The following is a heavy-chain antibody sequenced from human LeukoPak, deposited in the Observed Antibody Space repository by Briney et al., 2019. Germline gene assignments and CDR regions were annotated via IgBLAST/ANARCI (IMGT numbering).Heavy chain of an antibody. CDR3: ARDVYASETYYVGH. CDR2: IYYSGST. D-gene: IGHD3-10*01. CDR1: GGSISSSSYY. J-gene: IGHJ4*02. V-gene: IGHV4-39*07. Sequence: SETLSLTCTVSGGSISSSSYYWGWIRQPPGKGLEWIGSIYYSGSTYYNPSLKSRVTISVDTARNQFSLKLSSVTAADTAVYYCARDVYASETYYVGHWGQGILVTVSS.